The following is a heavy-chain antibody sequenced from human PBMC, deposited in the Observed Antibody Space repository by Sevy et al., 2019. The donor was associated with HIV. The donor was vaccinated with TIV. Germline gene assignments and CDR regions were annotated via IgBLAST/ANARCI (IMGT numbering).Heavy chain of an antibody. CDR1: GFTFSSYS. J-gene: IGHJ3*02. D-gene: IGHD6-19*01. V-gene: IGHV3-21*01. Sequence: GGSLRLSCATSGFTFSSYSMHWVRQAPGKGLEWVSSISGLSNYIYYADSMKGRFSISRDNAKNSLYLQMISLRAEDTAVFYCARAVPATDAFDIWGQGTLVTVSS. CDR2: ISGLSNYI. CDR3: ARAVPATDAFDI.